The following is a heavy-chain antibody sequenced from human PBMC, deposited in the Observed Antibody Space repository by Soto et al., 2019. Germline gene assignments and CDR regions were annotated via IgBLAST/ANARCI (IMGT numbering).Heavy chain of an antibody. V-gene: IGHV4-4*02. CDR3: ARTVRSYSWSYFDD. Sequence: SEILSLTCAVSGSSLTTTHWWSWVRQSPGKGLEWIGEIYRSGSTKYNPSLKSRVSMSLDKSKNEFSLNLKSVTAADTAVYYCARTVRSYSWSYFDDWGQGTLVTVSS. J-gene: IGHJ4*02. CDR2: IYRSGST. D-gene: IGHD4-4*01. CDR1: GSSLTTTHW.